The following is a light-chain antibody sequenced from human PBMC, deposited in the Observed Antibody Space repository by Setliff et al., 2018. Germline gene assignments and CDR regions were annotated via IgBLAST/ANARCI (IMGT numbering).Light chain of an antibody. CDR2: GNS. J-gene: IGLJ1*01. CDR3: QSYDSSLSGSDV. V-gene: IGLV1-40*01. CDR1: SSNIGAGYD. Sequence: QSVLTPPPSVSGAPGQGVTISCTGSSSNIGAGYDVHWYQQLPGTAPKLLIYGNSNRPSGVPDRFSGSKSGTSASLAITGLQAEDEADYYCQSYDSSLSGSDVFGTGTKVTVL.